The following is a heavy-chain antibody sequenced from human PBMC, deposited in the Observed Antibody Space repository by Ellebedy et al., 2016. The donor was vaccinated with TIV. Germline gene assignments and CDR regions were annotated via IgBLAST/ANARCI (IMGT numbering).Heavy chain of an antibody. J-gene: IGHJ4*02. D-gene: IGHD3-22*01. Sequence: GESLKISCAASGFTFSSYAMSWVRQAPGKGLEWASTISNTGSRTYYANSVEGRFIISRDNSKKTLYLQMDSRRAEDTAVYYFAKGREGGSDSSAPRYYFDYWGLGTLVTVSS. CDR1: GFTFSSYA. V-gene: IGHV3-23*01. CDR3: AKGREGGSDSSAPRYYFDY. CDR2: ISNTGSRT.